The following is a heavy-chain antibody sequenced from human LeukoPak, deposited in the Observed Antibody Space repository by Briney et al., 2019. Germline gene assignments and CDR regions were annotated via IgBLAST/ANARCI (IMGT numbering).Heavy chain of an antibody. CDR1: GFTFSSYG. Sequence: GGSLRLSCAASGFTFSSYGMHWVRQAPGKGLKWVAVIWYDGSNKYYADSVKGRFTISRDNSKNMLYLQMNSLRAEDTAVYYCARDRGYYGSAYDAFDIWGQGTMVTVSS. CDR2: IWYDGSNK. CDR3: ARDRGYYGSAYDAFDI. D-gene: IGHD3-10*01. J-gene: IGHJ3*02. V-gene: IGHV3-33*01.